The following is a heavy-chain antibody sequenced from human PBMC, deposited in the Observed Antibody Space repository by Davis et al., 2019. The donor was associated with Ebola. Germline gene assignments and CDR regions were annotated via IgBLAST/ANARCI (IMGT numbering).Heavy chain of an antibody. CDR3: ARDGRAAAGTDYFYGMDV. J-gene: IGHJ6*02. CDR2: ISYDGSNK. CDR1: GFTFSNYA. D-gene: IGHD6-13*01. Sequence: GESLKISCAASGFTFSNYAMHWVRQAPDKGLEWVAVISYDGSNKYYADSVKGRFTISRDSSKNTLYLQMNSLRSDDTAVYYCARDGRAAAGTDYFYGMDVWGQGTTVTVSS. V-gene: IGHV3-30*04.